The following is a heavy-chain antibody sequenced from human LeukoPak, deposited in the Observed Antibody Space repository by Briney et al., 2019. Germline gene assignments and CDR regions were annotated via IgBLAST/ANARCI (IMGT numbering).Heavy chain of an antibody. J-gene: IGHJ4*02. CDR3: ARRFDS. CDR1: GFSFTAYS. CDR2: IGPGGDI. V-gene: IGHV3-48*01. Sequence: GGSLRLSCAASGFSFTAYSMNWVRQAPGRGLEWISYIGPGGDIYYANSVTGRFTVSRDTAKNSLYLQMNGLRVEDTAVYYCARRFDSWGQGTLVTVSS.